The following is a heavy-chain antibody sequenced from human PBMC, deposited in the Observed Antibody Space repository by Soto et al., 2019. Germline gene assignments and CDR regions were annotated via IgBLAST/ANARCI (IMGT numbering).Heavy chain of an antibody. D-gene: IGHD6-6*01. V-gene: IGHV4-34*01. CDR2: INHSGTT. CDR3: VRNGFHAARAYDY. CDR1: GGSFSAYY. J-gene: IGHJ4*02. Sequence: PSETLSLTCAVYGGSFSAYYWSWIRQPPGKGLEWVGEINHSGTTNYNPSLKSRVTISVDTPKSQISLRVTSVTAADTAVYYCVRNGFHAARAYDYWGRGTLVPVSS.